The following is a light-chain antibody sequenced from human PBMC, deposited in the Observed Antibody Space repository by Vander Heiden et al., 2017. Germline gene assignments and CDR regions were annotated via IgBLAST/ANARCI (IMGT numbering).Light chain of an antibody. J-gene: IGKJ4*01. CDR3: MKALQPPFT. CDR2: LGS. CDR1: QSLLPSNGYNY. V-gene: IGKV2-28*01. Sequence: DSVMTQSPLSMHVTPGEPASISCRSSQSLLPSNGYNYLDGYLQKQGQSPQFRIMLGSNRASGFPDSLIGVGSGTDFTLKTSRVEAEDLGVYYGMKALQPPFTFGRGTKVEIK.